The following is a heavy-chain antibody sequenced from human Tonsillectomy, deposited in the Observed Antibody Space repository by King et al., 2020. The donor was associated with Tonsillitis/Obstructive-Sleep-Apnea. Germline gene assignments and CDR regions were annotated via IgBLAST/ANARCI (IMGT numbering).Heavy chain of an antibody. CDR2: ISSSSSYI. J-gene: IGHJ5*02. Sequence: VQLVESGGGLVKPGGSLRLSCAASVFTFSSYSMNWVRQAPGKGLEWVSSISSSSSYIYYADSVKGRFTISRDNAKNSLYLQMNSLRAEDTAVYYCARDPITIFGVVSRFDPWGQGTLVTVSS. V-gene: IGHV3-21*01. CDR3: ARDPITIFGVVSRFDP. CDR1: VFTFSSYS. D-gene: IGHD3-3*01.